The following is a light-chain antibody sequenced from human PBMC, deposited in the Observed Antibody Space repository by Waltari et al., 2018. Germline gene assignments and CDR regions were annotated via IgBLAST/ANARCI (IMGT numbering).Light chain of an antibody. J-gene: IGKJ4*01. CDR1: RGISRS. CDR3: QHIGSAPLT. Sequence: DIQVTQSPSFLSASVGDRITIPCRAGRGISRSLAWYQHKPGKAPKILIYAASSLQTGVPSRFSGSGSGTEFTLTISSREPEDLATYYCQHIGSAPLTFGGGTKVEI. V-gene: IGKV1-9*01. CDR2: AAS.